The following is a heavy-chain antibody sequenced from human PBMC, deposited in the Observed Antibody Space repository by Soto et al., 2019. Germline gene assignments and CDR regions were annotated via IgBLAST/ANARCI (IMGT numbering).Heavy chain of an antibody. Sequence: GVPLRLSYAASGFTSSRHAMHWVRQAPGNGLEYVSAISSNEGSTYYANSVKGRFTISRDNSKNTLYLQMGSLRAADTAVYYCASSFYASSGYYPDWRKGTLVTVSS. V-gene: IGHV3-64*01. D-gene: IGHD3-22*01. J-gene: IGHJ4*02. CDR3: ASSFYASSGYYPD. CDR2: ISSNEGST. CDR1: GFTSSRHA.